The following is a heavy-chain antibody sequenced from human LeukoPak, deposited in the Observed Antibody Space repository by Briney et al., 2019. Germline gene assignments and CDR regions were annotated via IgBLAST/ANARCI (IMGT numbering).Heavy chain of an antibody. V-gene: IGHV3-53*04. J-gene: IGHJ4*02. CDR1: GFTFSSYA. CDR2: IYRGGST. CDR3: ARESGLLGDY. D-gene: IGHD3-22*01. Sequence: QPGGSLRLSCAASGFTFSSYAKSWVRQAPGKGLEWVSVIYRGGSTYYADSVKGRFTISRHNSKNTLYLQMNSLRAEDTAMYYCARESGLLGDYWGQGTLVTVSS.